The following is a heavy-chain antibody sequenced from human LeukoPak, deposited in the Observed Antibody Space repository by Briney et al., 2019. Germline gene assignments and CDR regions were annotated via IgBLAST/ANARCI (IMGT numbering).Heavy chain of an antibody. CDR3: ASSSSSWYLFDY. V-gene: IGHV5-51*01. Sequence: GESLKISCKGSGYSFTNYWIGWVRQMPGKALEWMGIIYSGDSDTRYSPSFQGHVTISADKSISTAYLHWSSLEASDTAMYYCASSSSSWYLFDYWGQGTLVTASS. CDR2: IYSGDSDT. D-gene: IGHD6-13*01. CDR1: GYSFTNYW. J-gene: IGHJ4*02.